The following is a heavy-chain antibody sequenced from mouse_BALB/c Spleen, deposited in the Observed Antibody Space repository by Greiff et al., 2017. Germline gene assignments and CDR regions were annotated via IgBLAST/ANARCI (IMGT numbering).Heavy chain of an antibody. CDR2: INPGSGGT. CDR3: ARKGLGRAMDY. Sequence: QLQQSGAELVRPGTSVKVSCKASGYAFTNYLIEWVKQRPGQGLEWIGVINPGSGGTNYNEKFKGKATLTADKSSSTAYMQLSSLTSDDSAVYFCARKGLGRAMDYWGQGTSVTVSS. CDR1: GYAFTNYL. V-gene: IGHV1-54*01. D-gene: IGHD4-1*01. J-gene: IGHJ4*01.